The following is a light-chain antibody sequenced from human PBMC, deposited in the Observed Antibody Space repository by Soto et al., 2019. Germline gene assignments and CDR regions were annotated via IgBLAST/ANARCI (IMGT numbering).Light chain of an antibody. CDR3: GSFTSSSTYV. J-gene: IGLJ1*01. CDR2: DVS. Sequence: QSVLAQPASVSGSPGQSITISCTGTSSDVGRYNYVSWYQQHPGKAPKLTIYDVSSRPSGVSSRFSGSKSGNTASLTISGLQAEDEADYYCGSFTSSSTYVFGTGTKATVL. CDR1: SSDVGRYNY. V-gene: IGLV2-14*03.